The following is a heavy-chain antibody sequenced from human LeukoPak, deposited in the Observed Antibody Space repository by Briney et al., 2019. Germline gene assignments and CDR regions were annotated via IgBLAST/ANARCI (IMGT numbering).Heavy chain of an antibody. J-gene: IGHJ6*02. D-gene: IGHD6-13*01. CDR1: GFTFSSSD. CDR3: ARSKGRSSSWYYAYGMDV. Sequence: GGSLRRSCAASGFTFSSSDMHWGRDATGKGLECVSAIVTAGDTYYPGCVKGRFTISRENAKNSLYLQMNSLRAGDTAVYYCARSKGRSSSWYYAYGMDVWGQGTTVTVSS. V-gene: IGHV3-13*01. CDR2: IVTAGDT.